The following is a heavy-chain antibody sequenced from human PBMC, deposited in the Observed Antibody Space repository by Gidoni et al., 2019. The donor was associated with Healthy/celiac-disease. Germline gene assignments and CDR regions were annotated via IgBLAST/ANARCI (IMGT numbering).Heavy chain of an antibody. CDR2: INHSGST. J-gene: IGHJ4*02. CDR1: GGSFSGYY. V-gene: IGHV4-34*01. Sequence: QVQLQQWGAGLLQPSETLSLTCAVYGGSFSGYYWSWIRQPPGKGLEWIGEINHSGSTNYNPSLKSRVTISVDTSKNQFSLKLSSVTAADTAVYYCARGLGGYFDYWGQGTLVTVSS. CDR3: ARGLGGYFDY. D-gene: IGHD3-16*01.